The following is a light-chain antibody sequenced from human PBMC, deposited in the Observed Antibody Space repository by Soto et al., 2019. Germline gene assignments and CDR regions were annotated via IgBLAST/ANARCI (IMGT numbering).Light chain of an antibody. J-gene: IGKJ1*01. V-gene: IGKV4-1*01. CDR1: QSVLYSSNNKNY. CDR2: WAS. Sequence: DIVMTQSPDPLAVSLGERATISCKSSQSVLYSSNNKNYLTWYQQKPGQPPKLLIYWASTRESGVPDRFSGSGSGTEFTLTISGLQSDDFAVYYCQQFNNWPPWTFGQGTKVDIK. CDR3: QQFNNWPPWT.